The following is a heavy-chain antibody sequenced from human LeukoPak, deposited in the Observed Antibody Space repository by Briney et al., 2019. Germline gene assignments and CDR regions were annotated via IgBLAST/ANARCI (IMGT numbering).Heavy chain of an antibody. CDR2: INPSGDNT. CDR1: GYTFTNNY. Sequence: GASVKVSCKASGYTFTNNYMHWVRQAPGQGLEWMGIINPSGDNTWYAQKFQGRVTMTTDTSTNTAYMELRSLKSDDTAVYYCARGSTARYYYDSSGYYRGAVDYWGQGTLVTISS. V-gene: IGHV1-46*01. J-gene: IGHJ4*02. D-gene: IGHD3-22*01. CDR3: ARGSTARYYYDSSGYYRGAVDY.